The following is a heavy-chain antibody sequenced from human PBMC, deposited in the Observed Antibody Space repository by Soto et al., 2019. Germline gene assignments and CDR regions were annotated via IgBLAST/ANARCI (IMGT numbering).Heavy chain of an antibody. V-gene: IGHV3-21*01. CDR2: ISSSSSYI. J-gene: IGHJ4*02. D-gene: IGHD2-15*01. Sequence: GGSLSLSCASSGFTFSSYSMNLVRQAPGKGLEWVSSISSSSSYIYYADSVKGRFTISRDNAKNSLYLQMNSLRAEDTAVYYSASALARRSGGSCIDYWGQGTLVTVSS. CDR3: ASALARRSGGSCIDY. CDR1: GFTFSSYS.